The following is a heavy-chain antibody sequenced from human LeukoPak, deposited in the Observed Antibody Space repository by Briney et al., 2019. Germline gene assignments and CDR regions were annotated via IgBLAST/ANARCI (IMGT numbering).Heavy chain of an antibody. CDR3: ARMVRGDSTFDY. V-gene: IGHV4-39*01. CDR2: IYYSGST. CDR1: GGSISSSSYY. J-gene: IGHJ4*02. D-gene: IGHD3-10*01. Sequence: SETLSLTCTVSGGSISSSSYYWGWIRQPPGKGLEWIGSIYYSGSTYYNPSLKSRVTISVDTSKNQFSLKLSSVTAADTAVYYCARMVRGDSTFDYWGQGTLATVSS.